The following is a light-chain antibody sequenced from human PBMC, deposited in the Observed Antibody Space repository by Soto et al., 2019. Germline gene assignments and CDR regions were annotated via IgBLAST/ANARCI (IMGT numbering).Light chain of an antibody. Sequence: QTVVTQSPSASASLGASVTLTCTLNIGHSGFAIAWHQQQPEKGPRFLMKLNNDGSLNKGDAIPDRFSASSSGAERYLTISNLQTDDEADYYCQTWGTVPVFGGGTKLTVL. CDR2: LNNDGSL. V-gene: IGLV4-69*01. CDR3: QTWGTVPV. J-gene: IGLJ2*01. CDR1: IGHSGFA.